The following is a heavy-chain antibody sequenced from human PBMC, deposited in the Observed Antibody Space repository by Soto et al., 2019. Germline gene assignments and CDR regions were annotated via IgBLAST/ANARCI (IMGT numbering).Heavy chain of an antibody. CDR2: ISGSGGST. V-gene: IGHV3-23*01. CDR1: GFTFSSYA. Sequence: GGSLRLSCAASGFTFSSYAMSWVRQAPGKGLEWVSAISGSGGSTYYADSVKGRFTISRDNSKNTLYLQMNSLRAEDTAVYYCAKDLEYYGSGCPFAFDIWGQGTMVTVSS. J-gene: IGHJ3*02. CDR3: AKDLEYYGSGCPFAFDI. D-gene: IGHD3-10*01.